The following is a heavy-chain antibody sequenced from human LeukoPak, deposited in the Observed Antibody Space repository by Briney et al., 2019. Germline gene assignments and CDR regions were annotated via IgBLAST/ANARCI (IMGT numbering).Heavy chain of an antibody. D-gene: IGHD3-3*01. CDR3: ARHGGYDFWSGYRDY. V-gene: IGHV4-34*01. CDR1: GGSFSGYY. J-gene: IGHJ4*02. Sequence: SETLSLTCAVYGGSFSGYYWSWIRQPPGKGLEWIGEINHSGSTNYNPSLKSRVTISVDTSKYQFSLKLSSVTAADTAVYYCARHGGYDFWSGYRDYWGQGTLVTVSS. CDR2: INHSGST.